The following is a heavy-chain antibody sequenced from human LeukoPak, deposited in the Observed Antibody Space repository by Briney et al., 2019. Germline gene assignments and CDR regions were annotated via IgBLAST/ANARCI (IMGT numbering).Heavy chain of an antibody. Sequence: GGSLRLSCAASGFTFSDYYMSWIRQAPGKGLEWVSYISPSGSSVYYADSVKGRFTISRDDAKNSVYLQMNSLRAEDTALYYCARETSHCGGDCYDYWGQGALVTVSS. CDR2: ISPSGSSV. V-gene: IGHV3-11*04. J-gene: IGHJ4*02. D-gene: IGHD2-21*02. CDR1: GFTFSDYY. CDR3: ARETSHCGGDCYDY.